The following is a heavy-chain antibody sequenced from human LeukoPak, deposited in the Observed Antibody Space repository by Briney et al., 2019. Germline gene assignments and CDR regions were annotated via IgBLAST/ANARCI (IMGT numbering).Heavy chain of an antibody. V-gene: IGHV3-66*03. J-gene: IGHJ6*03. Sequence: GGSLRLSCAASGFTVSSNYMSWVRQAPGKGLEWVSVIYSSGSTYYADSVKGRFTISRDNSKNTLYLQMNSLRPEDTAVYYCARDGSSSVWYGGYYYYYMDVWGKGTTVTVSS. CDR1: GFTVSSNY. CDR2: IYSSGST. CDR3: ARDGSSSVWYGGYYYYYMDV. D-gene: IGHD6-13*01.